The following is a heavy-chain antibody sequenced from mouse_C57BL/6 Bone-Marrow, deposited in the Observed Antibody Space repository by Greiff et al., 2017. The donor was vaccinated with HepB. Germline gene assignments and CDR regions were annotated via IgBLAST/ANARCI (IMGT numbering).Heavy chain of an antibody. CDR3: ARREKRNLINWENFDY. D-gene: IGHD4-1*01. V-gene: IGHV1-72*01. Sequence: VQLQQPGAELVKPGASVKLSCKASGYTFTSYWMHWVKQRPGRGLEWIGRIDPNSGGTKYNEKFKSKATLTVDKPSSTAYMQLSSLTSEDSAVYYGARREKRNLINWENFDYGGQGTTLTVSS. CDR2: IDPNSGGT. CDR1: GYTFTSYW. J-gene: IGHJ2*01.